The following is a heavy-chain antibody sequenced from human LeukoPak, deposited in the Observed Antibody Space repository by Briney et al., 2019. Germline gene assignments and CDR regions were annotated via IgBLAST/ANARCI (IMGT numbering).Heavy chain of an antibody. Sequence: SETLSLTCIVSNGSINNHYWSWIRQPPGKGLEWIGYIHDSWNTNYNPSLKSRVTISIDTSKNQFSLNLTSVTAADTAVYYCARDQIGYGLDYWGQGTLVTVSS. D-gene: IGHD5-18*01. V-gene: IGHV4-59*11. CDR1: NGSINNHY. CDR3: ARDQIGYGLDY. J-gene: IGHJ4*02. CDR2: IHDSWNT.